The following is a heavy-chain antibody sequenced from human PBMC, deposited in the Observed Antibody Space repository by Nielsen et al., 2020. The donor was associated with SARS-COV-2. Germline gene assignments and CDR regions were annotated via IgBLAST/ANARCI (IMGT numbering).Heavy chain of an antibody. J-gene: IGHJ4*02. CDR2: IRSKAYGGTT. V-gene: IGHV3-49*04. CDR1: GFTFSSYW. CDR3: TRDNFWSGYPDY. Sequence: GESLKISCAASGFTFSSYWMHWVRQAPGKGLEWVGFIRSKAYGGTTEYAASVKGRFTISRDDSKSIAYLQMNSLKTEDTAVYYCTRDNFWSGYPDYWGQGTLVTVSS. D-gene: IGHD3-3*01.